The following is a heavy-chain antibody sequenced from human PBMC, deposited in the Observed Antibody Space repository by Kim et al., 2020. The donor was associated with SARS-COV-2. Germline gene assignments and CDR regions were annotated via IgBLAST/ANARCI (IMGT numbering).Heavy chain of an antibody. CDR2: ISGSGGST. J-gene: IGHJ4*02. D-gene: IGHD6-19*01. CDR3: AKDDGPYTTGWYSFDF. Sequence: GGSLRLSCVASGFTFNTYAMSWVRQAPGKGLEWVSVISGSGGSTHYADSVKGRFTISRDNSKKTLYLQMNSLRDEDTAVYYCAKDDGPYTTGWYSFDFWGQGTLVTVPS. V-gene: IGHV3-23*01. CDR1: GFTFNTYA.